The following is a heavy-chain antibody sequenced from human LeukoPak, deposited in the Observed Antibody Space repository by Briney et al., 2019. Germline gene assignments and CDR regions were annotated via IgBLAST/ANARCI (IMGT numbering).Heavy chain of an antibody. D-gene: IGHD5-18*01. V-gene: IGHV1-2*02. CDR3: ARLDIQLQGNYSDY. CDR1: GYTFSAYH. J-gene: IGHJ4*02. Sequence: GASVKVSCKASGYTFSAYHMHWVRQAPGQGLEWMGWINPNSGGTNYAQKFQGRVTMTRDTSISTAYMELSRLRSDDTAVYYCARLDIQLQGNYSDYWGQGTLVTVSS. CDR2: INPNSGGT.